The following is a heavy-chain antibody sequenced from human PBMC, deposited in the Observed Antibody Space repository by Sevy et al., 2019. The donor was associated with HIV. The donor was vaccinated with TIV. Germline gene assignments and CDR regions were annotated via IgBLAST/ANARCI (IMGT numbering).Heavy chain of an antibody. CDR3: ARIYYYDSSGYVRGYYFDY. Sequence: GGSLRLSCAASGFTFSSYWMSWVRQAPGKGLEWVANIKQDGSEKNYVDSVKGRFTITRDNAKNSLYLQMNSLRAEDTAVYYCARIYYYDSSGYVRGYYFDYWGQGTLVTVSS. CDR1: GFTFSSYW. CDR2: IKQDGSEK. J-gene: IGHJ4*02. V-gene: IGHV3-7*01. D-gene: IGHD3-22*01.